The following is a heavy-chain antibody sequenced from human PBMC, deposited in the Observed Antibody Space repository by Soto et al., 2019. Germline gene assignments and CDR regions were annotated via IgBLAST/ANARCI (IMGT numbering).Heavy chain of an antibody. D-gene: IGHD4-17*01. CDR3: ARPSATVVTPGGYFDY. V-gene: IGHV3-30-3*01. J-gene: IGHJ4*02. Sequence: QVQLVESGGGVVQPGRSLRLSCAASGFTFSSYAMHWVRQAPGKGLEWVAVISYDGSNKYYADSVKGRFTISRDNSKNTLYLQMNSLRAEDTAVYYCARPSATVVTPGGYFDYWGQGTLVTVSS. CDR1: GFTFSSYA. CDR2: ISYDGSNK.